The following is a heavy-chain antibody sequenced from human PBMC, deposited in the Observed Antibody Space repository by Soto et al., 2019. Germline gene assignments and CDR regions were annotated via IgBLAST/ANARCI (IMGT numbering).Heavy chain of an antibody. V-gene: IGHV1-8*01. CDR2: MNPNSGNT. CDR3: AGGILWGSGYSFAY. CDR1: GYTFTSYD. Sequence: QVQLVQSGAEVKKPGASVKVSCKASGYTFTSYDINWVRQATGQGLEWMGWMNPNSGNTGYAQKFQCIVTMTRNTSISTAYMELSSLRSEDTAVYYCAGGILWGSGYSFAYWGQGTLVTVSS. D-gene: IGHD3-10*01. J-gene: IGHJ4*02.